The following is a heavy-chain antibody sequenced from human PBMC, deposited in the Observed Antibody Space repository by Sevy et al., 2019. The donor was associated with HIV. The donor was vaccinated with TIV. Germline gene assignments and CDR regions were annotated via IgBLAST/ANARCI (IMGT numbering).Heavy chain of an antibody. J-gene: IGHJ6*02. Sequence: GGSLRLSFSASGFIFDDYAMHWVRQGPGKGLEWVSGISWNSGSEDYADSVKGRFAISRDNARNTEYLQMNSLRGEDTAFYYCVKGKELIIPRAMDVWGQGTTVTVSS. CDR1: GFIFDDYA. D-gene: IGHD1-7*01. CDR2: ISWNSGSE. CDR3: VKGKELIIPRAMDV. V-gene: IGHV3-9*01.